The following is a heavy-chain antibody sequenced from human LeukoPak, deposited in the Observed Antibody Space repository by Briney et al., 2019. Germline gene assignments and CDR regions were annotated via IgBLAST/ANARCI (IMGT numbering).Heavy chain of an antibody. D-gene: IGHD4-17*01. V-gene: IGHV4-61*01. CDR3: ARDGYGDLDY. Sequence: SETLSLICTVSGGSVSSGSYYWSWIRQPPGKGLEWIGYIYYSGSTNYNPSLKSRVTISVDTSKNQFSLKLSSVTAADTAVYYCARDGYGDLDYWGQGTLVTVSS. CDR2: IYYSGST. CDR1: GGSVSSGSYY. J-gene: IGHJ4*02.